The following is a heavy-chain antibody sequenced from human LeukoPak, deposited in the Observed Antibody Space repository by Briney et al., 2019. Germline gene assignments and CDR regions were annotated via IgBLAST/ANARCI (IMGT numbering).Heavy chain of an antibody. J-gene: IGHJ5*02. V-gene: IGHV1-2*04. CDR1: GYTFTGYY. CDR2: INPNSGGT. Sequence: ASVKVSCKASGYTFTGYYMHWVRQAPGQGLEWMGWINPNSGGTNYAQKFQGWVTMTRDTSISTAYLQWSSLKASDTAMYYCARRGVDIGTAIENWFDPWGQGTLVTVSS. D-gene: IGHD5-12*01. CDR3: ARRGVDIGTAIENWFDP.